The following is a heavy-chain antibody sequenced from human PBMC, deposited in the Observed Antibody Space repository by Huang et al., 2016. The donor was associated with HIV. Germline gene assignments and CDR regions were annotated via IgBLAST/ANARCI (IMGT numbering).Heavy chain of an antibody. Sequence: EVQLVESGGGVVQPGGSLRLSCAASGFIFRNYWMSWVRQAPGKGLEWVANINPDGSQREYVDSVEGRVTVSRDNAKNSLYLQMNSLRVADTAVYSCARDLDTDDYYLGFDAFDIWGPGILVSVSS. J-gene: IGHJ3*02. CDR1: GFIFRNYW. CDR3: ARDLDTDDYYLGFDAFDI. V-gene: IGHV3-7*01. CDR2: INPDGSQR. D-gene: IGHD3-22*01.